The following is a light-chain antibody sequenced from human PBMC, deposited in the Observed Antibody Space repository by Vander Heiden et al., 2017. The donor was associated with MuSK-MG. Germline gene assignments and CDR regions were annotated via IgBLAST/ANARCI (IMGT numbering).Light chain of an antibody. Sequence: DIQMTQSPSSLSASVGDRVTITCRASQSISSYLNWYQQKPGKAPKLLIYAASSLQSGVPSRFTRTRSGTDFTLTMRSLQPEDFATYYSQRCSGTPITFGPWRRL. J-gene: IGKJ5*01. CDR3: QRCSGTPIT. V-gene: IGKV1-39*01. CDR1: QSISSY. CDR2: AAS.